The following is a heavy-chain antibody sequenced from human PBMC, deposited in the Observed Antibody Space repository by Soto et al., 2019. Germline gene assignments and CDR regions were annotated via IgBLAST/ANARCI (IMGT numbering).Heavy chain of an antibody. CDR3: ARALHYYDSSGYYYTPLYYYYGMDV. CDR1: GFTFTSPA. V-gene: IGHV1-58*02. Sequence: SVKVSCKASGFTFTSPAMQWVRQARGQRLEWIGWIVVGSGNTNYAQKFQERVTITRDMSTSTAYMELSSLRSEDTAVYYCARALHYYDSSGYYYTPLYYYYGMDVWGQGTTVTVSS. J-gene: IGHJ6*02. CDR2: IVVGSGNT. D-gene: IGHD3-22*01.